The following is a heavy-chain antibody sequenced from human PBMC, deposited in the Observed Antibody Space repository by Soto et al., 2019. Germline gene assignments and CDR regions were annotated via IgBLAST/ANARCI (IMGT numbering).Heavy chain of an antibody. V-gene: IGHV3-33*01. J-gene: IGHJ6*02. CDR3: ARALGPYYDYVWGSYRHTYYYGMDV. CDR1: GFTFSSYG. CDR2: IWHDGSNK. D-gene: IGHD3-16*02. Sequence: GGSLRLSCAASGFTFSSYGMHWVRQAPGKGLEWVAVIWHDGSNKYYADSVKGRFTISRDNSKNTLYLQMNSLRAEDTAVYYCARALGPYYDYVWGSYRHTYYYGMDVWGQGTTVTVSS.